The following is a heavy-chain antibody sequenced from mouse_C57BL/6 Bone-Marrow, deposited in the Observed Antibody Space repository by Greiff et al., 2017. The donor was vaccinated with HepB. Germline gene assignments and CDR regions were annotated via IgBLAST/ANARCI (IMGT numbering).Heavy chain of an antibody. V-gene: IGHV1-64*01. J-gene: IGHJ3*01. CDR2: IHPNSGST. CDR1: GYTFTGYW. Sequence: VQLQQSGAELMKPGASVKLSCKATGYTFTGYWIEWVKQRPGQGLEWIGMIHPNSGSTNYNEKFKSKATLTVDKSSSTAYMQLSSLTSEDSAVYYCARSTRDRFAYWGQGTLVTVSA. CDR3: ARSTRDRFAY. D-gene: IGHD2-1*01.